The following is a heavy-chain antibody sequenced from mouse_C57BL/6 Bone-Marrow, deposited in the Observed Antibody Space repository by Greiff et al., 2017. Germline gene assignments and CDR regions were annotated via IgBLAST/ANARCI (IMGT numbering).Heavy chain of an antibody. J-gene: IGHJ4*01. Sequence: EVQGVESGAELVRPGASVKLSCTASGFNIKDDYMHWVKQRPEQGLEWIGWIDPENGDTEYASKFQGKATITADTSSNTAYLQLSSLTSEDTAVYYCTTYYVAMDYWGQGTSVTVSS. CDR3: TTYYVAMDY. CDR2: IDPENGDT. CDR1: GFNIKDDY. D-gene: IGHD1-1*01. V-gene: IGHV14-4*01.